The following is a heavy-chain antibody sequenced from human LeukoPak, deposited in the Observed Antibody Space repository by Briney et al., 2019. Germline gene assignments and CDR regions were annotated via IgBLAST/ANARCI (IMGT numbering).Heavy chain of an antibody. CDR2: IYSGGST. J-gene: IGHJ6*03. V-gene: IGHV3-53*01. Sequence: GGSLRLSCAASGFTVSSNYMSWVRQAPGKGLEWVSVIYSGGSTYYADSVKGRFTISRDNSKNTLYLQMNSLRAEDTAVYYCARSAEYCTNGVCYYYYYMDVWGKGTTVTVS. D-gene: IGHD2-8*01. CDR3: ARSAEYCTNGVCYYYYYMDV. CDR1: GFTVSSNY.